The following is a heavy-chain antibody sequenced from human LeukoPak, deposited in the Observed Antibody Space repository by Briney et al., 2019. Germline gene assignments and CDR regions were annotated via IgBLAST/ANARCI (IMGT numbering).Heavy chain of an antibody. CDR2: IYYSGST. V-gene: IGHV4-39*02. CDR3: ARDGTGTTRFDY. Sequence: SETLSLTCTVSGGSISSSSYYWGWIRQPPGKGLEWIGSIYYSGSTYYNPSLKSRVTISVDTSKNQFSLKLSSVTAADTAVYYCARDGTGTTRFDYWGQGTLVTVSS. J-gene: IGHJ4*02. CDR1: GGSISSSSYY. D-gene: IGHD1-1*01.